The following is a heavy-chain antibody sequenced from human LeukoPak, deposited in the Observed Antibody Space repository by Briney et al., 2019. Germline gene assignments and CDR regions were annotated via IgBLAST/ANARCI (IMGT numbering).Heavy chain of an antibody. CDR1: GFTASSNY. D-gene: IGHD6-19*01. CDR3: ARVRYSSGWYFDY. CDR2: IYSGGST. J-gene: IGHJ4*02. Sequence: PGGSLRLSCAASGFTASSNYMSWVRQAPGKGLEWGSVIYSGGSTYYADSVKGRFTISRDNSKNTLYLQMNSLRAEDTAVYYCARVRYSSGWYFDYWGQGTLVTVSS. V-gene: IGHV3-53*01.